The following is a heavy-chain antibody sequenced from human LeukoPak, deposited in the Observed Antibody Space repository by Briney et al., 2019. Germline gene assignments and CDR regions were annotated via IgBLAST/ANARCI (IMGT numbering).Heavy chain of an antibody. CDR1: GGSFSGYY. V-gene: IGHV4-34*01. Sequence: PSETLSLTCAVYGGSFSGYYWSWIRQPPGKGLEWIGEINHSGSTNHNPSLKSRVTISVDTSKNQFSLKLSSVTAADTAVYYCARVNWYFDLWGRGTLVTVSS. CDR3: ARVNWYFDL. CDR2: INHSGST. J-gene: IGHJ2*01.